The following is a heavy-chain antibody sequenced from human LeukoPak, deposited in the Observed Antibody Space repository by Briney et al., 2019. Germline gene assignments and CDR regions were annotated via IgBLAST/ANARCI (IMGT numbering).Heavy chain of an antibody. CDR2: INPSSGGT. V-gene: IGHV1-2*06. CDR3: ARGYCSGGSCYSVENWFDP. CDR1: GYTFTKYY. J-gene: IGHJ5*02. D-gene: IGHD2-15*01. Sequence: GESLKVSCKASGYTFTKYYMFWVRQAPGQGLEWMGRINPSSGGTDYAQKFQGRVTMTRDTSISTAYMELSRLRSDDTAMYYCARGYCSGGSCYSVENWFDPWGQGTLVTVSS.